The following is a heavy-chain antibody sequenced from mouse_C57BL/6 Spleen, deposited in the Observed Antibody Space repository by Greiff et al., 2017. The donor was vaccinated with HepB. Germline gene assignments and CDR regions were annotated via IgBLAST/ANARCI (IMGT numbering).Heavy chain of an antibody. CDR2: INPYNGDT. Sequence: EVQRVESGPELVKPGDSVKISCKASGYSFTGYFMNWVMQSHGKSLEWIGRINPYNGDTFYNQKFKGKATLTVDKSSSTAHMELRSLTSEDSAVYYCARHYGYDPHYYAMDYWGQGTSVTVSS. D-gene: IGHD2-2*01. CDR1: GYSFTGYF. J-gene: IGHJ4*01. V-gene: IGHV1-20*01. CDR3: ARHYGYDPHYYAMDY.